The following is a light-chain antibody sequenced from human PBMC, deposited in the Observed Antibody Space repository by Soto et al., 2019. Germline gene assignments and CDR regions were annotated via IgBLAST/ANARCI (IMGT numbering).Light chain of an antibody. CDR1: QSVLSSSDSKNY. CDR2: WAS. Sequence: DIVMTQSPDSLAVSLGERATINCKSSQSVLSSSDSKNYLAWHQQKPGQPPKLLIYWASTRESGVPERFSGGGSGTDFALTISSLQAEDVAVYYCQQYYSNPITFGQVTRLEIK. CDR3: QQYYSNPIT. J-gene: IGKJ5*01. V-gene: IGKV4-1*01.